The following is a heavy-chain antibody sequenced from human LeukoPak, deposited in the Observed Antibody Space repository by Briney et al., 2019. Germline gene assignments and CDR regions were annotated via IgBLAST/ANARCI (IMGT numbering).Heavy chain of an antibody. V-gene: IGHV3-23*01. D-gene: IGHD1-26*01. Sequence: KSGGSLRLSCAASGFTFSSYAMSWVRQAPGKGLEWVSAISGSGGRTYYADSVKGRFTISRDNSKNTLYLQMNSLRAEDTAVYYCAKDREFIEGAPLTFDYWGQGTLVTVSS. CDR3: AKDREFIEGAPLTFDY. CDR2: ISGSGGRT. CDR1: GFTFSSYA. J-gene: IGHJ4*02.